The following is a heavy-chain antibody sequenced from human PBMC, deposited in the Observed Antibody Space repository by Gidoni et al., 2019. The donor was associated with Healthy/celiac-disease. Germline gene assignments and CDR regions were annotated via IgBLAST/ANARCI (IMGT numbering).Heavy chain of an antibody. Sequence: QVQLVESGGGVVQPGRSLRLSCAASGFTFSSYAMPWVRQAPGKGLEWVAVISYDGSNKYYADSVKGLFTISRDNSKNTLYLQMNSLRAEDTAVYYCARDQGGPQEFDPWGQGTLVTVSS. V-gene: IGHV3-30-3*01. CDR1: GFTFSSYA. CDR2: ISYDGSNK. J-gene: IGHJ5*02. CDR3: ARDQGGPQEFDP.